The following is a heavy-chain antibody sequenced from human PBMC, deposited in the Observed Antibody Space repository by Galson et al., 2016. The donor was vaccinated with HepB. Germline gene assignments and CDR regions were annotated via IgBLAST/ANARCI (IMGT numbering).Heavy chain of an antibody. CDR2: INPSAGST. Sequence: SVKVSCKASGYTFTSHYIHWVRQAPGQGLEWMGIINPSAGSTNHAQKFQDRITTTRDTSTRTVYMYLTSLRSEDTAVYYCARDLRGTNSPFDYWGQGTLVTVSS. V-gene: IGHV1-46*01. CDR1: GYTFTSHY. D-gene: IGHD1-26*01. J-gene: IGHJ4*02. CDR3: ARDLRGTNSPFDY.